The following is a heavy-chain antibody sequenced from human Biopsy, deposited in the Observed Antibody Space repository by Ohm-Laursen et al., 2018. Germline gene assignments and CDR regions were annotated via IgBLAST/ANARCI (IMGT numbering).Heavy chain of an antibody. D-gene: IGHD3-22*01. J-gene: IGHJ3*02. CDR2: VYYRGST. Sequence: GTLSLTCTVSGGSISSYYWTWIRQPPGKGRGWIGDVYYRGSTNRNPPLKSRVTILVDTSKNQFSLKLNSVTAADTAVYYCGRREVVITHDAFDTWGQGTMVTVSS. V-gene: IGHV4-59*08. CDR3: GRREVVITHDAFDT. CDR1: GGSISSYY.